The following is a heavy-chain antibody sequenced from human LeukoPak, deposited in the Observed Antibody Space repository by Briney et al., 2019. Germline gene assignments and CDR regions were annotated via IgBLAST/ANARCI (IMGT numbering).Heavy chain of an antibody. V-gene: IGHV1-69*06. CDR1: GGTFSSYA. J-gene: IGHJ6*03. Sequence: ASVKVSCKASGGTFSSYAISWVRQAPGQGLEWMGGIIPIFGTANYAQKFQGRVTITADKSTSTAYMELSSLRSEDTAVYYCARVTYRGYDFDYSYMDVWGKGTTVTVSS. D-gene: IGHD5-12*01. CDR3: ARVTYRGYDFDYSYMDV. CDR2: IIPIFGTA.